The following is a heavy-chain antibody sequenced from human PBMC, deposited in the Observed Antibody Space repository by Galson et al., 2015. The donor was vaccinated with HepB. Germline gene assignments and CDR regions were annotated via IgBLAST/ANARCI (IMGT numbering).Heavy chain of an antibody. CDR2: TYYRSKWYN. CDR3: ARDLLKSAAADYYYYYGMDV. V-gene: IGHV6-1*01. J-gene: IGHJ6*02. D-gene: IGHD6-13*01. CDR1: GDSVSSNSAA. Sequence: CASSGDSVSSNSAAWNWIRQSPSRGLEWLGRTYYRSKWYNDYAVSVKSRITINPDTSKNQFSPQLNSVTPEDTAVYYCARDLLKSAAADYYYYYGMDVWGQGTTVTVSS.